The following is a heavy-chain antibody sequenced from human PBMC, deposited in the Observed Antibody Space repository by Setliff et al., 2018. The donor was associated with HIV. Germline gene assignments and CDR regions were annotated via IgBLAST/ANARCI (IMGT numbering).Heavy chain of an antibody. J-gene: IGHJ6*03. V-gene: IGHV3-7*03. D-gene: IGHD3-10*01. CDR3: ARDWVSMDRGASMDV. Sequence: PGESLKISCAASGFTFSSYAMHWVRQAPGKGLEWVAYIKEDGSDKYYEDSVKGRFTISRDNAKNSLYLQMNSLRAEDTAVYYCARDWVSMDRGASMDVWGKGTTVTVSS. CDR2: IKEDGSDK. CDR1: GFTFSSYA.